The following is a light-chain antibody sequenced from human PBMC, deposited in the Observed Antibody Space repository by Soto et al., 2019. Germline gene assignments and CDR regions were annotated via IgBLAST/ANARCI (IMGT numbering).Light chain of an antibody. CDR3: SSRTTSSTLV. CDR1: SSDVGSYNY. J-gene: IGLJ3*02. CDR2: EVS. Sequence: QSALTQPASVSGSPGQSITISCTGASSDVGSYNYVSWYQQHPGKAPKLMLYEVSNRPSGVSYRFSGSKSGNAASLTISGLQAEDEADYYCSSRTTSSTLVFGGGTKVT. V-gene: IGLV2-14*01.